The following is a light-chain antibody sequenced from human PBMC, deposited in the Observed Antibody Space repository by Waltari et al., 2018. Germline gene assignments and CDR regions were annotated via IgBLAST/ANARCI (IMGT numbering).Light chain of an antibody. CDR1: QSVLYSSNNKNY. CDR2: WAS. V-gene: IGKV4-1*01. J-gene: IGKJ1*01. CDR3: QQYYRSRT. Sequence: DIVMTQSPDSLAVSLGERATINCKSSQSVLYSSNNKNYLAWYQQKPGQPPKLLIRWASTREAGVPDRFGGSGSGTDFTLTSSSLQAEDVAVYYCQQYYRSRTFGQGTRVEIK.